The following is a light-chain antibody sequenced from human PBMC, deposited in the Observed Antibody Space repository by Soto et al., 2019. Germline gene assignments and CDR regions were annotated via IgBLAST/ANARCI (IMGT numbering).Light chain of an antibody. Sequence: QDALTQPASLSGSPGQSITIPCPGTSSDVGGYNYVSWYQQHPGKAPKLMIYEVSNRPSGVSNRFSGSKSGNTASLTISGLQAEDEADYYCSSYTSSSTLYVFGTGTKVTV. CDR2: EVS. V-gene: IGLV2-14*01. CDR3: SSYTSSSTLYV. CDR1: SSDVGGYNY. J-gene: IGLJ1*01.